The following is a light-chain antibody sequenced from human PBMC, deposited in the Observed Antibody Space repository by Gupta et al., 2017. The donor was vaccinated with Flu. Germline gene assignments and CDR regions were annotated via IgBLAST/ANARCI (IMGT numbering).Light chain of an antibody. CDR3: QQKDSSLVT. Sequence: PSTLSASVGDRVTITCRASQSIRNWLDWYQQKPGKAPKLLIYKASRLESGVPSRFSGSGSGTEFTLTISSLQPEDSATYYCQQKDSSLVTFGQGTKVEIK. J-gene: IGKJ1*01. CDR2: KAS. V-gene: IGKV1-5*03. CDR1: QSIRNW.